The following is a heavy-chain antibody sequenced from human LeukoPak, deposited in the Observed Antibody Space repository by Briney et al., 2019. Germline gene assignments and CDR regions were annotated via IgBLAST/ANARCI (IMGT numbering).Heavy chain of an antibody. Sequence: GGSLRLSCAASGFTFRTYSINWVRQAPGKGLEWISYISSSSSIIYYADSVKGRFTISRDNAKNSLYLQMNSLRAEDTAVYYCARAGSYGSGDYWGQGTLVTVSS. CDR3: ARAGSYGSGDY. J-gene: IGHJ4*02. CDR2: ISSSSSII. D-gene: IGHD3-10*01. CDR1: GFTFRTYS. V-gene: IGHV3-48*01.